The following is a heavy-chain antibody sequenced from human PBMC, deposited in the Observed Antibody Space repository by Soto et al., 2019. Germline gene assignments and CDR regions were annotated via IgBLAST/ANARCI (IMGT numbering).Heavy chain of an antibody. J-gene: IGHJ4*02. CDR2: INHSGST. CDR1: GGSVSSGSYQ. Sequence: SETLSLTCTVSGGSVSSGSYQWTWIRQPPGKGLEWIGEINHSGSTNYNPSLKSRVTISVDTSKNQFSLKLSSVTAADTAVYYCARGRVYYGDDYWGQGTLVTVSS. CDR3: ARGRVYYGDDY. V-gene: IGHV4-39*07. D-gene: IGHD4-17*01.